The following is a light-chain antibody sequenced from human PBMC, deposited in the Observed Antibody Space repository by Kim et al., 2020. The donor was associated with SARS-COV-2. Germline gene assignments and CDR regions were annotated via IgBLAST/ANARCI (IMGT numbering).Light chain of an antibody. J-gene: IGLJ3*02. Sequence: GARSDIEDFDVVPSYHQPPVNPPRLIINEVNRRPPGVPSRFSGTKSRNAASLTVAGLRTEDEADYFCSAYGGRESGVFGGGTQLTVL. CDR3: SAYGGRESGV. V-gene: IGLV2-8*01. CDR1: RSDIEDFDV. CDR2: EVN.